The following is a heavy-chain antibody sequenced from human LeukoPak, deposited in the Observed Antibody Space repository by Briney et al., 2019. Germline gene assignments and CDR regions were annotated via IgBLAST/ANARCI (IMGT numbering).Heavy chain of an antibody. CDR3: ARAPLTRYWYESSFDHDTFYYYMDV. J-gene: IGHJ6*03. D-gene: IGHD3-22*01. CDR1: GFTFDDYA. V-gene: IGHV3-9*01. CDR2: ISWNSGSI. Sequence: GRSLRLSCAASGFTFDDYAMHWVRQAPGKGLEWVSSISWNSGSIGYADSVKGRFTISRDNAKNSLYLQMNSLRAEDTAFYYCARAPLTRYWYESSFDHDTFYYYMDVWGKGTTVIVSS.